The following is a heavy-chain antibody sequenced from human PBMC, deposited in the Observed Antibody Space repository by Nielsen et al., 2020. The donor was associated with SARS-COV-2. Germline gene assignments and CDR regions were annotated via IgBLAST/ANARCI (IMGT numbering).Heavy chain of an antibody. CDR1: GFTFSSYS. D-gene: IGHD3-10*01. V-gene: IGHV3-48*01. Sequence: GESLKISCAASGFTFSSYSMNWVRQAPGKGLEWVSYISSSSSTIYYADSVKGRFTISRDNAKNSLYLQMNSLRAEDTAVYYCAKDRDGLLWFGERDAFDIWGQGTMVTVSS. CDR2: ISSSSSTI. CDR3: AKDRDGLLWFGERDAFDI. J-gene: IGHJ3*02.